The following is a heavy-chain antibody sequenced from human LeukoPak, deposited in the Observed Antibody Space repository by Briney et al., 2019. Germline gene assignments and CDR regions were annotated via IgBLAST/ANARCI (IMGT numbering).Heavy chain of an antibody. CDR2: INHSGST. CDR3: ARDKDYYDSRADAFDI. CDR1: GGSFSGYY. V-gene: IGHV4-34*01. Sequence: SETLSLTCAVYGGSFSGYYWSWIRQPPGKGLEWIGEINHSGSTNYNPSLKSRVTISVDTSKNQFSLELSSVTAADTAVYYCARDKDYYDSRADAFDIWGQGTMVTVSS. J-gene: IGHJ3*02. D-gene: IGHD3-22*01.